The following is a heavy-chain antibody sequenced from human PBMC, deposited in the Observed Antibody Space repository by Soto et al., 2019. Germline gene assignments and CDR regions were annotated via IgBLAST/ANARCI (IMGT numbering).Heavy chain of an antibody. CDR1: GFTFSSYA. CDR3: ARDFLASGRCGDYVDY. J-gene: IGHJ4*02. Sequence: GGSLRLSCAASGFTFSSYAMHWARQAPGKGLEWVAVISYDGSTKYYADSVKGRFTVSRDNAKNPLYLQMNSLRAEDTAVYYCARDFLASGRCGDYVDYWCRGYVVTVSA. D-gene: IGHD1-1*01. V-gene: IGHV3-30-3*01. CDR2: ISYDGSTK.